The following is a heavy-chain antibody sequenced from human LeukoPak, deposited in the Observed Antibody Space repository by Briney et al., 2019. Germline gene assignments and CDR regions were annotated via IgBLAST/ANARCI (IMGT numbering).Heavy chain of an antibody. CDR1: GFSISSSA. V-gene: IGHV3-21*01. CDR2: INNVASHI. CDR3: AKDVSMAPGSPLGY. J-gene: IGHJ4*02. Sequence: GGSLRLSCAASGFSISSSAMNWVRQAPGKGLEWVSSINNVASHIYYAGSVRGRFTISRDNSKNTLYLQMNSLRAEDTAVYYCAKDVSMAPGSPLGYWGQGTLVTVSS. D-gene: IGHD3-10*01.